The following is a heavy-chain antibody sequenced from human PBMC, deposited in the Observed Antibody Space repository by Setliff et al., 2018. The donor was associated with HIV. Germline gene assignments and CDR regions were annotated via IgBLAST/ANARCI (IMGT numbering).Heavy chain of an antibody. J-gene: IGHJ4*01. D-gene: IGHD1-26*01. CDR2: IRSKADKYAT. V-gene: IGHV3-73*01. CDR3: ASARIPTGGTSTSLDY. CDR1: GFTFSGAE. Sequence: GESLKISCAASGFTFSGAEIHWVRQASGKGLEWVGRIRSKADKYATDYGASAKGRFIISRDDSKKTAYLQMSSLRAEDTAMYFCASARIPTGGTSTSLDYWGHGTLVTVSS.